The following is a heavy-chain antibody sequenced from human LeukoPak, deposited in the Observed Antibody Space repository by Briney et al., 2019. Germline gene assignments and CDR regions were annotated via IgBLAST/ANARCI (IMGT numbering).Heavy chain of an antibody. V-gene: IGHV3-11*01. J-gene: IGHJ6*02. Sequence: GGSLRLSCAASGFTFSDYYMSWIRQAPGKGLEWVSYISSSGSTIYYADSVKGRFTISRDNAKNPLYLQMNSLRAEDTAVYYCARVPFEDYYYYYGMDVWGQGTTVTVSS. CDR2: ISSSGSTI. D-gene: IGHD3-9*01. CDR3: ARVPFEDYYYYYGMDV. CDR1: GFTFSDYY.